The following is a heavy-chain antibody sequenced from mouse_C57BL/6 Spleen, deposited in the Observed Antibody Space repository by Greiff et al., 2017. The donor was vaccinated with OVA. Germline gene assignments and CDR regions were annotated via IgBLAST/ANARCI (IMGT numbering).Heavy chain of an antibody. J-gene: IGHJ1*03. Sequence: EVKLVESGGGLVQPGGSLKLSCAASGFTFSDYYMYWVRQTPEKRLEWVAYISNGGGSTYYPDTVKGRFTISRDNAKNTLYLQMSRLKSEDTAMYYCARQGWDWYFDVWGTGTTVTVSS. CDR3: ARQGWDWYFDV. CDR2: ISNGGGST. D-gene: IGHD1-1*02. V-gene: IGHV5-12*01. CDR1: GFTFSDYY.